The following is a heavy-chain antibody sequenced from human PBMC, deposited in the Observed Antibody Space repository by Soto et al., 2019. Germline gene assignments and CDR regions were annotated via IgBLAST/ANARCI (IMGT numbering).Heavy chain of an antibody. V-gene: IGHV3-15*04. Sequence: EVQLVESGGVLVQPGGSLRLSCAASGFTFSNAWMNWVRQAPGKGLEWVGRIESKTDGGTSDYAAPVKGRFSISRDDSTNTLYLQMNSLKTDDTAVYYCSRDTVGEGWFDPWGQGTLVTVSS. CDR1: GFTFSNAW. J-gene: IGHJ5*02. CDR3: SRDTVGEGWFDP. D-gene: IGHD3-16*01. CDR2: IESKTDGGTS.